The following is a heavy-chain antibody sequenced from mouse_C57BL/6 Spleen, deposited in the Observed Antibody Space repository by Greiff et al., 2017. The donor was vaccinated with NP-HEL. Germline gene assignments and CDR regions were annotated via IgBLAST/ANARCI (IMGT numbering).Heavy chain of an antibody. V-gene: IGHV1-52*01. Sequence: QVQLQQPGAELVRPGSSVKLSCKASGYTFTSYWMHWVKQRPIQGLEWIGNIDPSDSETHYNQKFKDKATLTVDKSSSTAYMQLSSLTSEDSAVYYCATTPSYYGSSYGFAYWGQGTLVTVSA. CDR2: IDPSDSET. CDR3: ATTPSYYGSSYGFAY. D-gene: IGHD1-1*01. CDR1: GYTFTSYW. J-gene: IGHJ3*01.